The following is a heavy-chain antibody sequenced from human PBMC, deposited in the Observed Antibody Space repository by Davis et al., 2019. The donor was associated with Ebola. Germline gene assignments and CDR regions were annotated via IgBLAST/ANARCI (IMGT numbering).Heavy chain of an antibody. CDR3: AKDGNTMVRGILNP. V-gene: IGHV3-30*02. J-gene: IGHJ5*02. Sequence: GALRLSCAASGFTFSSYGMHWVRQAPGKGLEWVAFIRYDGSNKYYADSVKGRFTISRDNSKNTLYLQMNSLRAEDTAVYYCAKDGNTMVRGILNPWGQGTLVTVSS. CDR1: GFTFSSYG. CDR2: IRYDGSNK. D-gene: IGHD3-10*01.